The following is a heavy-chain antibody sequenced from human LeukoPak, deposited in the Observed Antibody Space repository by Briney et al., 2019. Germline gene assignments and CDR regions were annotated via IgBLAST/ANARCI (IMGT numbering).Heavy chain of an antibody. D-gene: IGHD1-26*01. CDR1: GYTFTSYG. CDR2: ISAYNGNT. Sequence: VASVKVSCKASGYTFTSYGISWVRQAPGQGLEWMVWISAYNGNTNYAQKLQGRVTMTTDTSTSTAYMELRSLRSDDTAVYYCASLSWDPPHDAFDIWGQGTMVTVSS. J-gene: IGHJ3*02. CDR3: ASLSWDPPHDAFDI. V-gene: IGHV1-18*01.